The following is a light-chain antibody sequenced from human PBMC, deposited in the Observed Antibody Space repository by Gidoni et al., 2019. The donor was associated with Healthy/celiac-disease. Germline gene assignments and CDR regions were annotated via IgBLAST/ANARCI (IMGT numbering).Light chain of an antibody. CDR3: QQSYSTPYMYT. V-gene: IGKV1-39*01. Sequence: DIQMTQSPSSLPASVGDRVTITCRASHSISSYLNWYQQKPGKAPKLLIYAASSLQSGVPSRFSGSGSGTDFTLTISSLQPEDFATYYCQQSYSTPYMYTFGQGTKLEIK. CDR2: AAS. J-gene: IGKJ2*01. CDR1: HSISSY.